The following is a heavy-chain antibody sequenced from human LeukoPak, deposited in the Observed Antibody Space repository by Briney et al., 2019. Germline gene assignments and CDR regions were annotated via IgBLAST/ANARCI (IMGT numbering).Heavy chain of an antibody. V-gene: IGHV3-74*01. CDR2: INSDGRST. J-gene: IGHJ4*02. CDR3: ARIPSGSISYYDH. Sequence: GGSLRLSCAPSGFTFSNYWMHWVRQAPGKGLVWVSRINSDGRSTSYADSVKGRFTISRDNAKNTLFLQMNSLRAEDTAVYYCARIPSGSISYYDHWGQGTLVTVSS. CDR1: GFTFSNYW. D-gene: IGHD3-22*01.